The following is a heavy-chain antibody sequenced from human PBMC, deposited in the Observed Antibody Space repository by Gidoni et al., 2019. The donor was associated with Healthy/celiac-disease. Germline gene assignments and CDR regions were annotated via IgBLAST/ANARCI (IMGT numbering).Heavy chain of an antibody. V-gene: IGHV2-70*04. CDR1: GFSLSTSGMR. CDR3: AREYSSSSRGFDP. CDR2: IDWDDDN. J-gene: IGHJ5*02. D-gene: IGHD6-6*01. Sequence: QVTLKESGPALVTPTQTLTLTCTFSGFSLSTSGMRVSWIRQPPGKALEWLARIDWDDDNFYSTSLKTRLTISKDTSKNQVVLTMTNMDPVDTATYYCAREYSSSSRGFDPWGQGTLVTVSS.